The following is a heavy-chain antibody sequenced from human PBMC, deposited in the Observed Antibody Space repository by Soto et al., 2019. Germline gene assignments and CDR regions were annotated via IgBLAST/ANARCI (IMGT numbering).Heavy chain of an antibody. CDR2: IIPIFGTA. Sequence: SVKVSCKASGGTFSSYAISWVRQAPGQGLEWMGGIIPIFGTANYAQKFQGRVTITADESTSTAYMELSSLRSEDTAVYYCASGYSYGHYYFDYWGQGTLVTVSS. D-gene: IGHD5-18*01. J-gene: IGHJ4*02. CDR1: GGTFSSYA. CDR3: ASGYSYGHYYFDY. V-gene: IGHV1-69*13.